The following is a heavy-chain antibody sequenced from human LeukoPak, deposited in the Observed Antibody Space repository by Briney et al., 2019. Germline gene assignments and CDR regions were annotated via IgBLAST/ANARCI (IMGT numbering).Heavy chain of an antibody. CDR2: IYYSGRT. Sequence: PSETLSLTCTVSGDSISSYYWSWIRQPPGKGLEWIGYIYYSGRTNYNPSLKSRVTISVDTSKNQFSLKLSSVTAADTAVYYCARRGLYGDYLGYMDAWGKGTTVTVSS. CDR1: GDSISSYY. J-gene: IGHJ6*03. V-gene: IGHV4-59*08. CDR3: ARRGLYGDYLGYMDA. D-gene: IGHD4-17*01.